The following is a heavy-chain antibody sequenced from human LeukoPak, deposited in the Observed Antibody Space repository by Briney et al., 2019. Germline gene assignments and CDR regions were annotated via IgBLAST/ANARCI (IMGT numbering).Heavy chain of an antibody. CDR1: GYTFTSYG. CDR3: AREKSSSTSYRNFDY. CDR2: IRVYNGDT. Sequence: GASVKVSCKASGYTFTSYGISWVRQAPGQGLEWMGWIRVYNGDTNYAQKLQGRVTMTTDTSTSTAYMELSSLRSEDTAVYYCAREKSSSTSYRNFDYWGQGTLVTVSS. J-gene: IGHJ4*02. V-gene: IGHV1-18*01. D-gene: IGHD2-2*01.